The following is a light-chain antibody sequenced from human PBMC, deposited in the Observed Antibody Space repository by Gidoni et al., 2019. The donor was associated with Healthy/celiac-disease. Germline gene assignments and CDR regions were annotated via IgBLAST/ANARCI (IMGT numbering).Light chain of an antibody. J-gene: IGLJ2*01. CDR3: QAWDSSTAVV. CDR1: KLGDKY. V-gene: IGLV3-1*01. CDR2: QDS. Sequence: SSELTQPPSVSVSPGQTASITCSGDKLGDKYACWYQQKPGQSPVLVIYQDSKGPSGIPERFSGSNSGNTATLTISGTQAMDEADYYCQAWDSSTAVVFGGGTKLTVL.